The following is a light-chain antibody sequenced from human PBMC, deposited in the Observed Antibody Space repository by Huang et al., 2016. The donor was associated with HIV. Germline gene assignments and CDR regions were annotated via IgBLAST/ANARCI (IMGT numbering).Light chain of an antibody. V-gene: IGKV3-15*01. CDR3: QQYDNWPLT. CDR1: HSVSSN. J-gene: IGKJ5*01. Sequence: ERVMTQSPATLSVAPWERVTLPCRASHSVSSNLAWYQQKPGQAPRLLIHGASTRATGIPARFSGSGSGTEFTLAISSLQSEDSGVYFCQQYDNWPLTFGQGTRLEIK. CDR2: GAS.